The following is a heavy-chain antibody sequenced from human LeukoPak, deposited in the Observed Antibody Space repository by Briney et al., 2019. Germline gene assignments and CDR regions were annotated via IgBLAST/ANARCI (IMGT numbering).Heavy chain of an antibody. V-gene: IGHV3-21*01. CDR2: ISSSSSYI. J-gene: IGHJ4*02. D-gene: IGHD6-19*01. CDR3: ARAIYGSSGWYAY. CDR1: GFTFSSYS. Sequence: PGGSLRLSCAASGFTFSSYSMNWVRQAPGKGLEWVSSISSSSSYIYYADSVKGRFTISRDNAKNSLYLQMNSLRAEDTAVYYCARAIYGSSGWYAYWGQGTLVTVSS.